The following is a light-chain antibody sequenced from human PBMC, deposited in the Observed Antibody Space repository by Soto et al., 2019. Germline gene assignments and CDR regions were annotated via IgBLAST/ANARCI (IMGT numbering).Light chain of an antibody. CDR1: QNVDTN. J-gene: IGKJ4*01. V-gene: IGKV3-15*01. CDR3: QQYYDWPPLT. CDR2: GAS. Sequence: EIILRQSAATLSVSPGERFTLSCRSTQNVDTNLAWYQQKPGQSPRLLIHGASTRATGVAARFSGSGSGTEFTLTISSLQSDDFAVYYCQQYYDWPPLTFGGGTKVDI.